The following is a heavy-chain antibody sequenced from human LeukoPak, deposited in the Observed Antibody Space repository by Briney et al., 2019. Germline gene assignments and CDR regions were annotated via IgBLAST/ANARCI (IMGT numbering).Heavy chain of an antibody. Sequence: SVKVSCKASGGTFSSYAISWVRQAPGQGLEWMGGIIPIFGTANYAQKFQGRVTITADESTSTAYMELSSLRSEDTAVYYCAGVPKVGATHHFDYWGQGTLVTVSS. V-gene: IGHV1-69*13. J-gene: IGHJ4*02. D-gene: IGHD1-26*01. CDR2: IIPIFGTA. CDR3: AGVPKVGATHHFDY. CDR1: GGTFSSYA.